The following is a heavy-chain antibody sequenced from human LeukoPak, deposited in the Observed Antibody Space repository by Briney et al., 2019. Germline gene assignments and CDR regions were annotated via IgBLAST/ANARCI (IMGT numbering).Heavy chain of an antibody. CDR1: GGSISSYY. CDR3: AGGVTDYYYYGMDV. D-gene: IGHD2-8*02. Sequence: SETLSLTCTVSGGSISSYYWSWIRQHPGKGLEWIGYIYYSGSTYYNPSLKSRVTISVDTSKNQFSLKLSSVTAADTAVYYCAGGVTDYYYYGMDVWGQGTTVTVSS. V-gene: IGHV4-59*06. J-gene: IGHJ6*02. CDR2: IYYSGST.